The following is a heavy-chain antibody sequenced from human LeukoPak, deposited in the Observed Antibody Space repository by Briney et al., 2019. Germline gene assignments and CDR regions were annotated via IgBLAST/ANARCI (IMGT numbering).Heavy chain of an antibody. Sequence: GGSLRLSCAASGFTFSTYVMQWVRQAPGKGLEYVSAITGDGGYTYYANSVKGRFTISRDNSKKTLYLQVGSLRADDMAVYYCARVSTNDRRNAFDIWGQGTMVTVSS. CDR3: ARVSTNDRRNAFDI. CDR1: GFTFSTYV. CDR2: ITGDGGYT. D-gene: IGHD2-8*01. V-gene: IGHV3-64*01. J-gene: IGHJ3*02.